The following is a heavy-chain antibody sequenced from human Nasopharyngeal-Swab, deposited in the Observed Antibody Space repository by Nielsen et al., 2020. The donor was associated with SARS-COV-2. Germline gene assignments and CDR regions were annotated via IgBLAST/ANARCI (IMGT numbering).Heavy chain of an antibody. J-gene: IGHJ4*02. Sequence: GGSLRLSCAGSGYTFSSYWVHWVRQLQGKGLVWVSRIDEDASSTSYADSVTGRLTISRDNAKNTLYLQMNSLRAEDTAVYYCARGTFSSGLTHWGQGTLVTVSS. CDR1: GYTFSSYW. CDR2: IDEDASST. CDR3: ARGTFSSGLTH. V-gene: IGHV3-74*01. D-gene: IGHD3-22*01.